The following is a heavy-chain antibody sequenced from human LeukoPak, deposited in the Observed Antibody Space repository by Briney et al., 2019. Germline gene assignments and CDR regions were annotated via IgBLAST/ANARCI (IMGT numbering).Heavy chain of an antibody. CDR1: GGSISSSNYY. Sequence: SETLSLTCTVSGGSISSSNYYWGWIRQPPGKGLEWIGSIFYSGSTYYNPSLKSRVTISVDTSKNQFSLKLSSVTAADTAVYYCARRWYYYYYMDVWGKGTTVTVSS. CDR3: ARRWYYYYYMDV. V-gene: IGHV4-39*07. D-gene: IGHD4-23*01. J-gene: IGHJ6*03. CDR2: IFYSGST.